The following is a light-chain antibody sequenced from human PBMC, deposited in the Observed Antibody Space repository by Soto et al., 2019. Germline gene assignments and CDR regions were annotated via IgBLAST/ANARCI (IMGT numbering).Light chain of an antibody. V-gene: IGKV1-39*01. CDR3: QQCYSTSWT. CDR2: AAS. J-gene: IGKJ1*01. CDR1: QSISSY. Sequence: DIPMTQSPSSLSASVGDRVTITCRASQSISSYLNWYQQKPGKAPKLLIYAASSLQSGVPSRFSGSGSGTDFTLTISSLQPEDFATYYCQQCYSTSWTFGQGTKVEIK.